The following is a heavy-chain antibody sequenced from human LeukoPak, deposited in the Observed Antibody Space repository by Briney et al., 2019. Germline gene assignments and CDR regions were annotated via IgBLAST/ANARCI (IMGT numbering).Heavy chain of an antibody. Sequence: GGPLRLSCAASGFTFSSYAMSWVRQAPGKGLEWVSAISGSGGSTYYADSVKGRFTISRDNSKNTLYLQMNSLRAEDTAVYYCAKDQTKKYYDSSGYYHGYWGQGTLVTVSS. D-gene: IGHD3-22*01. CDR1: GFTFSSYA. V-gene: IGHV3-23*01. CDR2: ISGSGGST. J-gene: IGHJ4*02. CDR3: AKDQTKKYYDSSGYYHGY.